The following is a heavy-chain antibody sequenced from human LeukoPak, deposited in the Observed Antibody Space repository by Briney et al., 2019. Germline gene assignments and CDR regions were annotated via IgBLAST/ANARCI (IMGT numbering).Heavy chain of an antibody. Sequence: PGGSLRLSCTASGFPFSSCGMHWVRQAPGKGLEWVASINQGGSRLHYLDSVTGRFIISRDDAQNSLFLQMTRLRYCARLKDDVTKLDYWGQGTLVSVSS. J-gene: IGHJ4*02. CDR1: GFPFSSCG. CDR2: INQGGSRL. CDR3: TKLDY. D-gene: IGHD2-8*01. V-gene: IGHV3-7*01.